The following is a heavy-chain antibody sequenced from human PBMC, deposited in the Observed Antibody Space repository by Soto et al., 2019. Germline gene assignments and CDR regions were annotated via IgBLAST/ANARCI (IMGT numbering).Heavy chain of an antibody. V-gene: IGHV3-33*08. CDR2: IWHDGGNK. D-gene: IGHD3-16*01. CDR1: GFTVSSNY. Sequence: GGSLRLSCAASGFTVSSNYMSWVRQAPGKGLEWVAFIWHDGGNKFYAESVKGRFTISRDNSKNTLYLQMTSLSAEDTAMYYCARDGDVNTGFGKDYWGQGTLVTVSS. J-gene: IGHJ4*02. CDR3: ARDGDVNTGFGKDY.